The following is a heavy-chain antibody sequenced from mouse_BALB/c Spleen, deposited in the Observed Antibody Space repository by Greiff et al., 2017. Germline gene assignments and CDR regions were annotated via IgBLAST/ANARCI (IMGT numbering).Heavy chain of an antibody. Sequence: QVHVKQSGAELARPGASVKMSCKASGYTFTSYTMHWVKQRPGQGLEWIGYINPSSGYTNYNQKFKDKATLTADKSSSTAYMQLSSLTSEDSAVYYCARMYGSSPFDYWGQGTTLTVSS. CDR2: INPSSGYT. CDR3: ARMYGSSPFDY. D-gene: IGHD1-1*01. V-gene: IGHV1-4*01. J-gene: IGHJ2*01. CDR1: GYTFTSYT.